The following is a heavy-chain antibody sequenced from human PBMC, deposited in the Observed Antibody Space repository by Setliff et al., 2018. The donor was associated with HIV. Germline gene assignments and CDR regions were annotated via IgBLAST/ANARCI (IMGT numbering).Heavy chain of an antibody. CDR1: GASLNSGSYF. V-gene: IGHV4-61*02. CDR3: VAGTFS. J-gene: IGHJ5*02. CDR2: IYTSGDT. D-gene: IGHD1-1*01. Sequence: SETLSLTCTVSGASLNSGSYFWSWVRQPAGKGLEWIGRIYTSGDTNYNPSLKSRVTITADTSSDTAYMELNSLKSEDTAIYFCVAGTFSWGQGTLVTVSS.